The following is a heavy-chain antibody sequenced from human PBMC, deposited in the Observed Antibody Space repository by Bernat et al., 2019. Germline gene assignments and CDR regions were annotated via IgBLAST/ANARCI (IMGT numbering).Heavy chain of an antibody. CDR3: ARSDFSSSWTNYYYYGMDV. Sequence: EVQLVESGGGLVQPGGSLRLSCAASGFTFSSYWMHWVRQAPGKGLVWVSSINSDGSSTSYANSVKGRFTISRDNAKNTLYLQMNSLRTEDTAVYYCARSDFSSSWTNYYYYGMDVWGQGTTVTVSS. V-gene: IGHV3-74*01. D-gene: IGHD6-13*01. J-gene: IGHJ6*02. CDR2: INSDGSST. CDR1: GFTFSSYW.